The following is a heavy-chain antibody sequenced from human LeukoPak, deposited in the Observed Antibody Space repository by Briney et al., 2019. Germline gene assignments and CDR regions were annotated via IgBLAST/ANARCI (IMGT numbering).Heavy chain of an antibody. CDR3: ARGYSSGYRYYYYYYMDV. D-gene: IGHD3-22*01. V-gene: IGHV4-34*01. CDR2: INHSGST. J-gene: IGHJ6*03. CDR1: GGSFSGYY. Sequence: SETLSLTCAVYGGSFSGYYWSWIRQPPGKGLEWIGEINHSGSTNYNPSLKSRVTISVDTSKNQFSLKLSSVTAADMAVYYCARGYSSGYRYYYYYYMDVWGKGTTVTVSS.